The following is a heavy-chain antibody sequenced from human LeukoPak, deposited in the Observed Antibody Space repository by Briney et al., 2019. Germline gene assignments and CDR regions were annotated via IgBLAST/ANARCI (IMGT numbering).Heavy chain of an antibody. V-gene: IGHV4-59*02. J-gene: IGHJ6*02. CDR1: GASVSNYY. CDR2: IYYSGST. CDR3: ARDTKQNYYYYGMDV. D-gene: IGHD2-2*01. Sequence: SETLSLTCRVSGASVSNYYWSWIRQPPGKGLEWIGYIYYSGSTNYNPSLKSRVTISVDTSKNQFSLKLSSVTAADTAVYYCARDTKQNYYYYGMDVWGQGTTVTVSS.